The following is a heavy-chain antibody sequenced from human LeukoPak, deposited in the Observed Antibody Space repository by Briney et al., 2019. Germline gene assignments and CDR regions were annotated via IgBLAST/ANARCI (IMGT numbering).Heavy chain of an antibody. CDR1: GGTFSSYA. CDR3: ARDYYDSSGYNSHFDY. D-gene: IGHD3-22*01. J-gene: IGHJ4*02. Sequence: SVKVSCKASGGTFSSYAISLVRQAPGQGLEWMGGIIPIFGTANYAQKFQGRVTITADESTSTAYMELSSLRPEDTAVYYCARDYYDSSGYNSHFDYWGQGTLVTVSS. V-gene: IGHV1-69*13. CDR2: IIPIFGTA.